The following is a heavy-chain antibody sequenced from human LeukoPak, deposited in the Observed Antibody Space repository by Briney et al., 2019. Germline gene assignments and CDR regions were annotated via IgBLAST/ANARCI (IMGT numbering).Heavy chain of an antibody. Sequence: GGSLRLSCAASGFTFNSYEMTWVRQAPGKGLEWVSYISSSGSTIYYAASVKGRFTISRDNAKNSLHLRMNNLRAEDTAVYYCARVGKAVSGPDYWGQGTLVTVSS. CDR2: ISSSGSTI. V-gene: IGHV3-48*03. J-gene: IGHJ4*02. CDR3: ARVGKAVSGPDY. D-gene: IGHD6-19*01. CDR1: GFTFNSYE.